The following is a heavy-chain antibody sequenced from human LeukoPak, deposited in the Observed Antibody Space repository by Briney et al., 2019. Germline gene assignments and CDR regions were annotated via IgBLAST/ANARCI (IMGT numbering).Heavy chain of an antibody. Sequence: GGSLRLSCAAFGFTFSSYSMNWVRQAPGKGLEWVSSISSSSSYIYYADSVKGRFTISRDNAKNSLYLQLNSLRAEDTAVYYCARGGGTNYYGSGSYPYYFDYWGQGTLVTVSS. J-gene: IGHJ4*02. CDR1: GFTFSSYS. CDR2: ISSSSSYI. D-gene: IGHD3-10*01. V-gene: IGHV3-21*01. CDR3: ARGGGTNYYGSGSYPYYFDY.